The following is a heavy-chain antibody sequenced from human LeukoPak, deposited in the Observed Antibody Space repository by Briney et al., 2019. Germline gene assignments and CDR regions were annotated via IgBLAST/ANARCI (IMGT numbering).Heavy chain of an antibody. Sequence: SETLSLTCTVSGGSISSSSYYWGWIRQPPGKGLEWIGSIYYSGSTYYNPSLKSRVTISVDTSKNQFSLKLSSVTAADTAVYYCARSEDSSSWYRRGLEGTAFDIWGQGTMVTVSS. D-gene: IGHD6-13*01. CDR1: GGSISSSSYY. V-gene: IGHV4-39*07. CDR2: IYYSGST. J-gene: IGHJ3*02. CDR3: ARSEDSSSWYRRGLEGTAFDI.